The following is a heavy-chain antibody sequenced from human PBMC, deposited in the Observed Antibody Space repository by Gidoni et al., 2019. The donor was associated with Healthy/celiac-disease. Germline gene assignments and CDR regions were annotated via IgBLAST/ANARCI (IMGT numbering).Heavy chain of an antibody. D-gene: IGHD3-16*02. Sequence: EVQLVESGGGLVQPGGSLRLSRAAFGFSFSSYAMSWVRQAPGKGLEGVSAISGSGGSTYYADSVKSRFTISRDNSKNTLYLQMNSLRAEDTAVYYCAKDLYVWGSYRWSGGAYWGQGTLVTVSS. V-gene: IGHV3-23*04. CDR2: ISGSGGST. CDR1: GFSFSSYA. J-gene: IGHJ4*02. CDR3: AKDLYVWGSYRWSGGAY.